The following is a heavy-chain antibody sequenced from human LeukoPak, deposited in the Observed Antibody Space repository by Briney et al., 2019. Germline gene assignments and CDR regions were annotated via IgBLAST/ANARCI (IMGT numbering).Heavy chain of an antibody. CDR2: MNPNSGNT. CDR1: GYTFTSYD. D-gene: IGHD3-10*01. CDR3: ARGSPSLLWFGTNPGYFQH. V-gene: IGHV1-8*01. J-gene: IGHJ1*01. Sequence: ASVKVSCKASGYTFTSYDINWVRQATGQGLEWMGWMNPNSGNTGYAQKFQGRVTMTRNTSISTAYMELSSLRSEDTAVYYCARGSPSLLWFGTNPGYFQHWGQGTLVTVSS.